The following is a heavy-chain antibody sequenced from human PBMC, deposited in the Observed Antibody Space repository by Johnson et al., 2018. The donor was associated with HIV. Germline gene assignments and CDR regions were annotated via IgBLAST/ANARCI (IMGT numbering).Heavy chain of an antibody. J-gene: IGHJ3*02. CDR1: VFTFSSYG. D-gene: IGHD6-6*01. CDR3: AKRVPSKQLVDAFDI. Sequence: QVQLVESGGGVVQPGRSLRLSCAASVFTFSSYGMHWVRQAPGKGLEWVAVISYDGSNKYYADSVKGRFTISRDNSKNTLYLQMNSLRAEDTAVYYCAKRVPSKQLVDAFDIWGQGTMVTVSS. CDR2: ISYDGSNK. V-gene: IGHV3-30*18.